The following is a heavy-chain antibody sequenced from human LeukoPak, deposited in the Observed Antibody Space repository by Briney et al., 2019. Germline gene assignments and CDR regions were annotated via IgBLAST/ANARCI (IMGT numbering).Heavy chain of an antibody. CDR2: LSWNSGST. J-gene: IGHJ4*02. CDR1: GFTFDDYA. CDR3: AKDRAAGGDASYFDY. Sequence: PGGSLRLSCAASGFTFDDYAMHWVRQTPGKGLEWVSSLSWNSGSTGYADSVRGRFTISRDNAKNSLYLQINSLRAEDTALYYCAKDRAAGGDASYFDYWGQGTLVTVSS. V-gene: IGHV3-9*01. D-gene: IGHD2-21*02.